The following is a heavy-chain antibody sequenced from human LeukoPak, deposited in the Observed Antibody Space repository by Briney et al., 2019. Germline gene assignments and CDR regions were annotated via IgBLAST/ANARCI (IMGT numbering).Heavy chain of an antibody. Sequence: SETLSLTCGVSGYSISSGYFWGWLRQPPGKGLEWIGSIWHSGSTYYNPSLKSRVTISVDTSKNQFSLKLSSVTAADTAVYYCARDRVYVWGSYRPPDAFDIWGQGTMVTVSS. CDR3: ARDRVYVWGSYRPPDAFDI. CDR2: IWHSGST. J-gene: IGHJ3*02. CDR1: GYSISSGYF. V-gene: IGHV4-38-2*02. D-gene: IGHD3-16*02.